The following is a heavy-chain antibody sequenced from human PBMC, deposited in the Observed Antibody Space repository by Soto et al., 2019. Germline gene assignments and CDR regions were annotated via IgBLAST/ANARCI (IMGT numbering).Heavy chain of an antibody. CDR3: ARRYYDHYYYGMDV. CDR2: IYPGDSDT. D-gene: IGHD3-3*01. CDR1: GYIFTSYW. Sequence: VESLKISCKGSGYIFTSYWICCFLQRPGKGLEWMGIIYPGDSDTRYSPSFQGQVTISADKSISTAYLQWSSLKASDTAMYYCARRYYDHYYYGMDVWGQGTTVTVSS. J-gene: IGHJ6*02. V-gene: IGHV5-51*01.